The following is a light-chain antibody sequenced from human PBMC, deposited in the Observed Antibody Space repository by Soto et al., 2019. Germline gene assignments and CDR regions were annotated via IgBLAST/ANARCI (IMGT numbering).Light chain of an antibody. CDR1: QTVNNNY. J-gene: IGKJ1*01. CDR3: QQYVSLPWT. CDR2: GAS. Sequence: EIVLTQSPGTLSLSPGERATLSCRASQTVNNNYLAWYRQKPGQAPRVLIYGASNRATGIPDNFSGSGSGTDVTLTISRLEPEDFAVYYCQQYVSLPWTCGQGTNVELK. V-gene: IGKV3-20*01.